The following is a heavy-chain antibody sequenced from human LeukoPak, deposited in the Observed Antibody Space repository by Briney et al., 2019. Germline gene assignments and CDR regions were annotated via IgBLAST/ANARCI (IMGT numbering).Heavy chain of an antibody. V-gene: IGHV3-23*01. CDR2: ISGSGGST. Sequence: GGSLRLSCAASGFTFSSYAMSWVRQAPGKGLEWVSAISGSGGSTYYADSVKGRFTISRDNSKNTLYLQMNSLRAEDTALYYCAKETYDILTGYSSDYFDYWGQGTLVTVSS. CDR3: AKETYDILTGYSSDYFDY. CDR1: GFTFSSYA. J-gene: IGHJ4*02. D-gene: IGHD3-9*01.